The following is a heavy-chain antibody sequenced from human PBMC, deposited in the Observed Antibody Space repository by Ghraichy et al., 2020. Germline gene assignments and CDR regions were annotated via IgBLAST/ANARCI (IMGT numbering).Heavy chain of an antibody. Sequence: GGSLRLSCAASGFTFSSYGMHWVSPAPGKGLEWVAVIWYDGSNKYYADSVKGRFTISRDNSKNTLYLQMNSLRAEDTAVYYCARGDCSSTSCYGTNYYYYGMDVWGQGTTVTVSS. V-gene: IGHV3-33*01. D-gene: IGHD2-2*01. CDR2: IWYDGSNK. CDR3: ARGDCSSTSCYGTNYYYYGMDV. CDR1: GFTFSSYG. J-gene: IGHJ6*02.